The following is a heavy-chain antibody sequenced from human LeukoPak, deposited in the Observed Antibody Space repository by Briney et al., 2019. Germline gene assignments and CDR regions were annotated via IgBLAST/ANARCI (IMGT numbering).Heavy chain of an antibody. CDR2: ISTSSGSI. J-gene: IGHJ4*02. CDR1: GFTFSSYS. CDR3: AETPGELWSWYDY. V-gene: IGHV3-21*01. Sequence: GGSLRISCAASGFTFSSYSMNWVRQAPGKGLEWVSSISTSSGSIYYADSVKGRFTISRDNAKNSLYLQMNSLRAEDTAVYYCAETPGELWSWYDYWGQGTLVTVSS. D-gene: IGHD5-18*01.